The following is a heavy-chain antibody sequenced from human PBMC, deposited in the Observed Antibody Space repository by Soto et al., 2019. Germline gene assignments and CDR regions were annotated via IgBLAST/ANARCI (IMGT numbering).Heavy chain of an antibody. CDR3: ARDDATHCGDDCYRYFYYGMDV. CDR2: LIPILGTT. J-gene: IGHJ6*02. V-gene: IGHV1-69*01. Sequence: QVQLVQSGAEVRKPGSSVKVSCKASGGTFSSDAVSWARQAPGQGLEWMGGLIPILGTTHYAQKFQGRVTITADESTNTAYMELSSLRSDDTAVYYCARDDATHCGDDCYRYFYYGMDVWGQGTTVTVSS. D-gene: IGHD2-21*02. CDR1: GGTFSSDA.